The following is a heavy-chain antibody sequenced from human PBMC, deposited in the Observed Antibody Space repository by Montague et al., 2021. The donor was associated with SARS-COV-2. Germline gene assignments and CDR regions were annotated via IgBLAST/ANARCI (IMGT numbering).Heavy chain of an antibody. V-gene: IGHV4-39*02. D-gene: IGHD3-22*01. Sequence: SETLSLTCTVSGGSITNNIDYWAWIRQPPGKGLEWIGSIYYTGNTYYNPSLKSRDTISVVTSKNHFTLKLSSVTAAETAVYYCARLKRCFDSSGSPSAFDFWGQGTKVTVSS. CDR3: ARLKRCFDSSGSPSAFDF. CDR1: GGSITNNIDY. CDR2: IYYTGNT. J-gene: IGHJ3*01.